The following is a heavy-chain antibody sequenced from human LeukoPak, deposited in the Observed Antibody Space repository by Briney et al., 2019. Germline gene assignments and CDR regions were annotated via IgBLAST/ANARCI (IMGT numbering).Heavy chain of an antibody. Sequence: SVKVSCKASGYTFTSYYMHWVRQAPGQGLEWMGRIIPILGIANYAQKFQGRVTITADKSTSTAYMELSSLRSEDTAVYYCAREGTTWLYGMDVWGQGTTVTVSS. CDR2: IIPILGIA. CDR1: GYTFTSYY. J-gene: IGHJ6*02. D-gene: IGHD1-1*01. V-gene: IGHV1-69*04. CDR3: AREGTTWLYGMDV.